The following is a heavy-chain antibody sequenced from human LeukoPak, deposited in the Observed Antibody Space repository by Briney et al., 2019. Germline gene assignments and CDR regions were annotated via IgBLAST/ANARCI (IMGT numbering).Heavy chain of an antibody. CDR1: GGSFSGYY. CDR2: INHSGST. J-gene: IGHJ4*02. D-gene: IGHD3-10*01. V-gene: IGHV4-34*01. Sequence: SETLSLTCAVYGGSFSGYYWSWIRQPPGKGLEWIGEINHSGSTNYNPSLKSRVTISVDTSKNQFSLKLSSVTAADTAVYYCARHRRYGSGSYYNRGIDYWGQGTLVTVSS. CDR3: ARHRRYGSGSYYNRGIDY.